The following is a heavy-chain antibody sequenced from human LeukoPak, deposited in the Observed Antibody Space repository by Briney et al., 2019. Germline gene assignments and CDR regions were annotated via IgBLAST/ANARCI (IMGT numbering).Heavy chain of an antibody. Sequence: MASETLSLTCTVSGGSISSYYWSWIRQPPGKGLEWIGYIYYSGSTNYNPSLKSRVTISVDTSKNQFSLKLSSVTAADTAVYYCARHAVATLWYFDYWGQGTLVTV. D-gene: IGHD5-12*01. V-gene: IGHV4-59*08. CDR2: IYYSGST. CDR1: GGSISSYY. CDR3: ARHAVATLWYFDY. J-gene: IGHJ4*02.